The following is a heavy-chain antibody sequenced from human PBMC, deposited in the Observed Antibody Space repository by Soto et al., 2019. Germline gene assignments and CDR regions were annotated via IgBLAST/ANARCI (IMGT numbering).Heavy chain of an antibody. CDR3: APTRWGHYYMDV. CDR1: GFTFSNYW. D-gene: IGHD3-16*01. V-gene: IGHV3-7*01. CDR2: IKQDGSEK. J-gene: IGHJ6*03. Sequence: PGGSLRLSCAASGFTFSNYWMNWVRQAPGKGLEWVANIKQDGSEKYYVDSVEGRFTISRDNARSLLYLQMNSLRAEDTAVYYCAPTRWGHYYMDVWGKGTTVTVS.